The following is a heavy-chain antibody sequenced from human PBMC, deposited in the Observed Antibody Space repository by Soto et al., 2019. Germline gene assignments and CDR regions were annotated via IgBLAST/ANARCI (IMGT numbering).Heavy chain of an antibody. J-gene: IGHJ5*02. CDR2: IYYSGST. D-gene: IGHD4-4*01. CDR1: GGSISSYY. CDR3: ARDQNRGPVTWDWFDP. Sequence: PSETLSLTCTVSGGSISSYYWSRIRQPPGKGLEWIGYIYYSGSTNYNPSLKSRVTISVDTSKNQFSLKLSSVTAADTAVYYCARDQNRGPVTWDWFDPWGQGTLVTVSS. V-gene: IGHV4-59*01.